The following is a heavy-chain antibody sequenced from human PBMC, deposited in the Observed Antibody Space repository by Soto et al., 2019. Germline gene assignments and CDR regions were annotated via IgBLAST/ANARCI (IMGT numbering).Heavy chain of an antibody. CDR1: GYTFTSYG. J-gene: IGHJ4*02. Sequence: QVQLVQSGAEVKKPGASVKVSCKASGYTFTSYGISWVRQAPGQGLEWMGWISAYNGNTKNAQKLQARATMTTDTSARTAYIALRSPGSDYTAVYSCARDSAPVDYWGQGTLVTVSS. V-gene: IGHV1-18*01. CDR2: ISAYNGNT. CDR3: ARDSAPVDY.